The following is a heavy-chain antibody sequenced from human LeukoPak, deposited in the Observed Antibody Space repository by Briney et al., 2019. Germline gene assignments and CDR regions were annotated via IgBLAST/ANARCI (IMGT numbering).Heavy chain of an antibody. CDR1: GGSTINYF. V-gene: IGHV4-4*07. CDR3: ARAEGSGSGAYTLDY. J-gene: IGHJ4*02. CDR2: IYSSGTT. D-gene: IGHD3-10*01. Sequence: SETLSLTCTVSGGSTINYFRSWIRQPAGKGLEWIGHIYSSGTTHYNPSLNNRVTISLDASTSQFSRHLNSVTAADTAVYFCARAEGSGSGAYTLDYWGQGILVTVSS.